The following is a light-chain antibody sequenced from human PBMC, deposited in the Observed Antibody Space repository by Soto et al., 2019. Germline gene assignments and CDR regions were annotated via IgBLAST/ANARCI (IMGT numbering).Light chain of an antibody. J-gene: IGLJ1*01. CDR1: SSDVGGYNF. V-gene: IGLV2-14*01. Sequence: QSVLTQPASVSGSPGQSITISCTGTSSDVGGYNFVSWYQQHPGKAPKLMIYEVSNRPSGVPDRFSGSKSGSTASLTISGLQAEDEADYYCSSYASRSTRYVFGTGTKVT. CDR3: SSYASRSTRYV. CDR2: EVS.